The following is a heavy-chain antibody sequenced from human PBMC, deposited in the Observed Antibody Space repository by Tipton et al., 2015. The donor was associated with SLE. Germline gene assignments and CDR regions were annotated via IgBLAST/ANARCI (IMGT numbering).Heavy chain of an antibody. CDR1: GFTFSSYG. CDR3: ARDPSGLDPFDI. Sequence: SLRLSCAASGFTFSSYGMHWVRQAPGKGLEWVAVIWYDGSNKYYADSVKGRFTISRDNSKNTLYLQMNSLRAEDTAVYYCARDPSGLDPFDIWGQGTMVTVSS. D-gene: IGHD3/OR15-3a*01. CDR2: IWYDGSNK. V-gene: IGHV3-33*01. J-gene: IGHJ3*02.